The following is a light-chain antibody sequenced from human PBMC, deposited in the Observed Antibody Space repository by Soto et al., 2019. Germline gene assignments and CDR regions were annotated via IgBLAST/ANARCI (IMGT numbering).Light chain of an antibody. V-gene: IGKV3-15*01. CDR2: GAS. Sequence: EIVMTQSPATLSVSPGERATLSCRASQSVSSNLAWYQQKPGQAPRLLIYGASTRATGIPARFSGSGSGTDFTLTISSLESEDFAVYYCQQYNSWPYTFGQGTKVEIK. CDR1: QSVSSN. J-gene: IGKJ1*01. CDR3: QQYNSWPYT.